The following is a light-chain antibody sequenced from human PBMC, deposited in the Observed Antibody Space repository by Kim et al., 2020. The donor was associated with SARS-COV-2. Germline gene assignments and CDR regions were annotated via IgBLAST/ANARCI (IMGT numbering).Light chain of an antibody. CDR2: AAT. Sequence: DSQMTQSPSFLSASVGDRVTITCRTSQDLNTYMNWYQHKPGKAPNLLIYAATTLQDGVPSRFSGNSSGTYFTLTINSLQPDDFATYYCQQSYDTPIFAQGTRLEIK. J-gene: IGKJ5*01. V-gene: IGKV1-39*01. CDR1: QDLNTY. CDR3: QQSYDTPI.